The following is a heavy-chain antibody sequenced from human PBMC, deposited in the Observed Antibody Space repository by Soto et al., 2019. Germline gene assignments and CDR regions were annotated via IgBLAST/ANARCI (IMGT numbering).Heavy chain of an antibody. Sequence: SETLSLTCSVSGGSISSGYWTWIRHPPGRGLEWIGYIYLGGSINYNPSLKSRVIISVDTAKNQFSLSLSSVTAADTAVYYCARLNGYCVGTSCHGYYGMDVWGPETTVTVSS. CDR2: IYLGGSI. CDR3: ARLNGYCVGTSCHGYYGMDV. V-gene: IGHV4-59*01. J-gene: IGHJ6*02. CDR1: GGSISSGY. D-gene: IGHD2-2*03.